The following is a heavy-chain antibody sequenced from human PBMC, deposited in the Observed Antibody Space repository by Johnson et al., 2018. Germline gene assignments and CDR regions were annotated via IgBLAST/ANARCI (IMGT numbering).Heavy chain of an antibody. CDR1: GFTFSSYG. CDR3: AKDRPPYAAAGTPRVYGMDV. D-gene: IGHD6-13*01. J-gene: IGHJ6*02. Sequence: QVQLVESGGGLVKXGGSLRLXCAASGFTFSSYGMHWVRQAPGKGLEWVAVISYDGSNKYYADSVKGRFTISRDNSKNTLYLQMNSLRAEDTAVYYCAKDRPPYAAAGTPRVYGMDVWGQGTTVTVSS. CDR2: ISYDGSNK. V-gene: IGHV3-30*18.